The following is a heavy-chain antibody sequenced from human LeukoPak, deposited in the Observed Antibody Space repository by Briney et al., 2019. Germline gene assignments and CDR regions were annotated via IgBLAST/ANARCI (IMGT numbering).Heavy chain of an antibody. J-gene: IGHJ4*02. CDR3: ARDLHPRYYLPDY. V-gene: IGHV3-7*04. Sequence: GGSLRLSCVVSAFAFSSNWMSWVRQAPGKGLEWVASIKEDGSETYYVDSVKGRFTISRDNAKNSLYLQMNSLRAEDTAVYYCARDLHPRYYLPDYWGQGTLVTVSS. D-gene: IGHD1-26*01. CDR1: AFAFSSNW. CDR2: IKEDGSET.